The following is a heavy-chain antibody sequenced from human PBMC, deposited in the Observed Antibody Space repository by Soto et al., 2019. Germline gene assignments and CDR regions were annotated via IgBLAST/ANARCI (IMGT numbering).Heavy chain of an antibody. CDR2: IYFSGSF. D-gene: IGHD6-19*01. J-gene: IGHJ5*02. CDR3: ASGHSSGWPTNWFDP. V-gene: IGHV4-4*07. Sequence: PSETLFLTCTVSGGSITSDYWSWIRQPAGKGLEWLGRIYFSGSFNYNPSLKGRVTMSIDRSKNQVSLNLRSVTAADTAVYYCASGHSSGWPTNWFDPWGQGTLVTVSS. CDR1: GGSITSDY.